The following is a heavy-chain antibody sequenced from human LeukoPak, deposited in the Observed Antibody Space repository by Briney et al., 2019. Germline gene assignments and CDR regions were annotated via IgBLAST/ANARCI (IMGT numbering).Heavy chain of an antibody. CDR3: ARPRVGATTYFDY. D-gene: IGHD1-26*01. J-gene: IGHJ4*02. CDR1: GYSISGGYY. V-gene: IGHV4-38-2*01. Sequence: PSETLSLTCAVSGYSISGGYYWGWIRQPPGKGLEWIGSIYHSGSTYYNPSLKSRVTISVDTSKNQFSLKLSSVTAADTAVYYCARPRVGATTYFDYWGQGTLVTVSS. CDR2: IYHSGST.